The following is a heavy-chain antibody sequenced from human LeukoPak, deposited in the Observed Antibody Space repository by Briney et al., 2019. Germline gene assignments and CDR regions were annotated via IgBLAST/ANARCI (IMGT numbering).Heavy chain of an antibody. Sequence: PSETLSLTCTVSGYSISSGYYWGWIRQPPGKGLEWIGSIYHSGSTYYNPSLKSRVTISVDTSKNQFSLKLSSVTAADTAVYYCASGYSYPWSPWGQGTLVTVSS. V-gene: IGHV4-38-2*02. J-gene: IGHJ4*02. D-gene: IGHD5-18*01. CDR3: ASGYSYPWSP. CDR2: IYHSGST. CDR1: GYSISSGYY.